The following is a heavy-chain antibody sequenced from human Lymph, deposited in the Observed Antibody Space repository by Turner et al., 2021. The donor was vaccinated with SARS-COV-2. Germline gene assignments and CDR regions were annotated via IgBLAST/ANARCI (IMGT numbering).Heavy chain of an antibody. V-gene: IGHV4-39*01. CDR2: LYYSGST. D-gene: IGHD6-19*01. Sequence: LDLGPGLVTPTVTLSSTCTPSVVSISSSSYYWGWIRQPPGKGLELIGSLYYSGSTSYNTSLESRVALYVDTSKTRYTLELSSVTAAGTAVNYCTRRQQWLVHWCFDLWGRGTMVTVSS. J-gene: IGHJ2*01. CDR3: TRRQQWLVHWCFDL. CDR1: VVSISSSSYY.